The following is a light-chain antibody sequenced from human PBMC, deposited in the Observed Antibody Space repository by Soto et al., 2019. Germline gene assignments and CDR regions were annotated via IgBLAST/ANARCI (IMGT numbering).Light chain of an antibody. V-gene: IGLV2-8*01. CDR3: SSYAGSNNLYV. CDR1: SSDIGVYNY. Sequence: QSALTQPPSASGSPGQSVTISCTGTSSDIGVYNYVSWYQQHPGKAPKLMIYEVSERPSGVPDRFSGSKSGNTASLTVSGLQTEDEADYYCSSYAGSNNLYVFGTGTKLTDL. CDR2: EVS. J-gene: IGLJ1*01.